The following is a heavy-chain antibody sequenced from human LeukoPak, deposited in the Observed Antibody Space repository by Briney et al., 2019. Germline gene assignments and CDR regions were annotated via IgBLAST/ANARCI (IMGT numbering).Heavy chain of an antibody. CDR2: IYYSGST. J-gene: IGHJ5*02. CDR1: GGSISSGDYY. V-gene: IGHV4-30-4*01. CDR3: ASTIVVDLGFDP. D-gene: IGHD2-2*01. Sequence: SETLSLTCTVSGGSISSGDYYWSWIRQPPGKGLEWIGYIYYSGSTYYNPSLKSRVTISVDTSKNQFSLKLSSVTAAGTAVYYCASTIVVDLGFDPWGQGTLVTVSS.